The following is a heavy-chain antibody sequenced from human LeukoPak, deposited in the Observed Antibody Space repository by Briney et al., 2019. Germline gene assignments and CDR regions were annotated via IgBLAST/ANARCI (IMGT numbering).Heavy chain of an antibody. CDR1: GGSISSYY. V-gene: IGHV4-39*07. Sequence: SSETLSLTCTVSGGSISSYYWSWIRQPPGKGLEWIGSIYYSGGTYYNPSLKSRVTMSVDTSKNQFSLKLSSVTAADTAVYYCARDQSDILTGYYRPGDFDYWGQGTLITVSS. CDR3: ARDQSDILTGYYRPGDFDY. J-gene: IGHJ4*02. D-gene: IGHD3-9*01. CDR2: IYYSGGT.